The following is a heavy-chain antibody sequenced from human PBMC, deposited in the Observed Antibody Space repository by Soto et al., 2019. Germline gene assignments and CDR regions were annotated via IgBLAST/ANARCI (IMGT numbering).Heavy chain of an antibody. V-gene: IGHV3-33*01. Sequence: PGGSLRLSCVASGFTFNTYGMHWVRQVPGKGLQWVAIIWYDGSIKYYADSVRGRFTVSGDNSKNTLYLHMNSLTDEDTGVYHCARIDCTGNNCNPYYHYGMDVWGQGTAVTVSS. CDR3: ARIDCTGNNCNPYYHYGMDV. J-gene: IGHJ6*02. D-gene: IGHD1-20*01. CDR1: GFTFNTYG. CDR2: IWYDGSIK.